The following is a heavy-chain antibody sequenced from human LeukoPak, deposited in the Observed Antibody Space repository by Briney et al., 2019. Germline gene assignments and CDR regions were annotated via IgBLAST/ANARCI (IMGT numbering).Heavy chain of an antibody. J-gene: IGHJ4*02. Sequence: SETLSRNCTVSGGSISSYYWSWIRQPAGKGLEWIGRIYTSGSTNYNPSLKSRVTMSVDTSKNQFSLKLSSVTAADTAVYYCARVRDYYDSSGYYLDYWGQGTLVTVPS. CDR3: ARVRDYYDSSGYYLDY. D-gene: IGHD3-22*01. CDR2: IYTSGST. V-gene: IGHV4-4*07. CDR1: GGSISSYY.